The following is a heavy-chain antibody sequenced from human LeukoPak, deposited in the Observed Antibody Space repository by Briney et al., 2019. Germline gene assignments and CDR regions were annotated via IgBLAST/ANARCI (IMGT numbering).Heavy chain of an antibody. V-gene: IGHV1-2*02. J-gene: IGHJ4*02. D-gene: IGHD5-18*01. Sequence: ASVKVSCKASGYTFTGYYMHWVRQAPGQGLEWMGWINPNSGGTNYAQKFQGRVTMTRDTSISTAYMELSRLRSDDTAVHYCAREMDTAMGYDADYWGQGTLVTVSS. CDR3: AREMDTAMGYDADY. CDR2: INPNSGGT. CDR1: GYTFTGYY.